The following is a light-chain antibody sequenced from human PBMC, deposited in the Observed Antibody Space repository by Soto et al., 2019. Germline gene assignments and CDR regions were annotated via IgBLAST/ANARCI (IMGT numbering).Light chain of an antibody. Sequence: DFQMTQSPSSLSASVGDRVTITGRAIQSFSTYLALYQQKPGKVPKLLISGISTLQSGVPSRFSGSGYGTEFTLTISSLQPDDFATYYCQQYNSYPWTFGQGTKVDIK. J-gene: IGKJ1*01. V-gene: IGKV1-27*01. CDR2: GIS. CDR1: QSFSTY. CDR3: QQYNSYPWT.